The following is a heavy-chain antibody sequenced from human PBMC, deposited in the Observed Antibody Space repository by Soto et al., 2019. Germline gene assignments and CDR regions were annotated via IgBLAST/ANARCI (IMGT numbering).Heavy chain of an antibody. V-gene: IGHV4-34*01. J-gene: IGHJ6*02. CDR1: GGSFSGYY. CDR2: INHSGST. Sequence: SETLSLTCAVYGGSFSGYYWSWIRQPPGKGLEWIGEINHSGSTNYNPSLKSRVTISVDTSKNQFSLKLSSVTAADTAVYYCARQISSGAAAEAYGIDGRAQRTSGTGSS. D-gene: IGHD6-25*01. CDR3: ARQISSGAAAEAYGIDG.